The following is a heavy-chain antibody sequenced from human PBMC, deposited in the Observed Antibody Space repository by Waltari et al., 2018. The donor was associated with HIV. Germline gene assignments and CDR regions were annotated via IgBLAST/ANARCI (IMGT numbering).Heavy chain of an antibody. Sequence: EVQVLESGGALVQPGGSLRLSCAASGFTFSNYGMSWVRQAPGKGLEGVSTISGSGGSTYCADSVKGRFTVSRDNSKNTLYLQMNSLRAEDTAVYFCVKEHQYSHSWYSYYGMDVWGQGTTVTVSS. CDR2: ISGSGGST. CDR1: GFTFSNYG. V-gene: IGHV3-23*01. J-gene: IGHJ6*02. D-gene: IGHD6-13*01. CDR3: VKEHQYSHSWYSYYGMDV.